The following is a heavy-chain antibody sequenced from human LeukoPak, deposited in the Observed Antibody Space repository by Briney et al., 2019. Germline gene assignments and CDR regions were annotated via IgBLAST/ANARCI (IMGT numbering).Heavy chain of an antibody. J-gene: IGHJ4*02. CDR2: IHSGGNT. D-gene: IGHD3-22*01. Sequence: GRSLRLSCAASGFTVSSNYMTWVRQAPGKGLEWVSGIHSGGNTYYADSVKGRFTISRDNSKNTLYLQMNSLRAEDSAVYYCAKVAFYDSSGFDYWGQGTLVTVSS. CDR3: AKVAFYDSSGFDY. CDR1: GFTVSSNY. V-gene: IGHV3-66*01.